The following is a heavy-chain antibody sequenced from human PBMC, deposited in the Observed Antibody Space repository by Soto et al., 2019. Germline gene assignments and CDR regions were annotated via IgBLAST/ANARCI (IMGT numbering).Heavy chain of an antibody. CDR2: IYVTGAV. CDR3: ARLRIATNNYKWFDP. Sequence: SETLSLTCTVSGGSISSGDYYWSWIRQPPGKGLEWIGHIYVTGAVDYNPSLRDRITISQDTSERQFSLNLRLVTAADTAVYYCARLRIATNNYKWFDPWGQGTLVTVSS. CDR1: GGSISSGDYY. J-gene: IGHJ5*02. D-gene: IGHD2-21*01. V-gene: IGHV4-30-4*01.